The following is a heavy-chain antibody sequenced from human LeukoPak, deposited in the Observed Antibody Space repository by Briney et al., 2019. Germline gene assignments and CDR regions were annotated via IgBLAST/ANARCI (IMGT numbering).Heavy chain of an antibody. CDR3: ARSVSAYAGRGWFDP. CDR1: GGSIRSLGYS. CDR2: MYYTGTT. V-gene: IGHV4-39*07. Sequence: RSETLSLTCSVSGGSIRSLGYSWGWIRQPPGKGLECIASMYYTGTTYYNPSLKSRVTMSVDTSKNQFSLNLTSVTAADTAVFYCARSVSAYAGRGWFDPWGQGTLVTVSS. D-gene: IGHD5-12*01. J-gene: IGHJ5*02.